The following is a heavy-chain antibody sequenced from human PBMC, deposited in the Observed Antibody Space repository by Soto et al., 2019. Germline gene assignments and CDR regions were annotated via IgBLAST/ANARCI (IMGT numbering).Heavy chain of an antibody. V-gene: IGHV3-74*01. D-gene: IGHD7-27*01. CDR2: ISGDASST. Sequence: EVKVVESGGGLVQPGGSLRLSCAASGFTFSDNWMHWVRQPPGKGPVWVSRISGDASSTSYADSVKGRFTISRDSAKNTVYLQMDGLRVEDTAVYYCTRGGTRTTYWGVFDSWGQGTLVTVSS. CDR3: TRGGTRTTYWGVFDS. CDR1: GFTFSDNW. J-gene: IGHJ4*02.